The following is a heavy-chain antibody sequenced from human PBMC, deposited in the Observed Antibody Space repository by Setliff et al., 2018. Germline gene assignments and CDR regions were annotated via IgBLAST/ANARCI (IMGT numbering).Heavy chain of an antibody. CDR3: ARDLGHGGDSDY. CDR2: IIHSGST. D-gene: IGHD2-21*02. J-gene: IGHJ4*02. Sequence: PSETLSLTCAVYGGSFSGYYWSWIRQPPGKRLEWIGEIIHSGSTNYNPSLKSRVTISMDTSKNQLSLKVSSVTAADTAVYYCARDLGHGGDSDYWGQGILVTVSS. CDR1: GGSFSGYY. V-gene: IGHV4-34*12.